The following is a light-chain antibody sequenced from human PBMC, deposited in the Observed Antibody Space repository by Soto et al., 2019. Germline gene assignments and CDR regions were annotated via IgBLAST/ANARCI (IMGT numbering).Light chain of an antibody. J-gene: IGKJ1*01. CDR1: QSVSSTY. V-gene: IGKV3-20*01. Sequence: EIVLTQSPDTLSLFPGERATLSCRASQSVSSTYLAWYQQKPGQAPRPLISAASSRATGTPDRFSGSGSGTDFTLTISRLEPEDFAVYYCQPYGSSRWTFGQGTKVEIK. CDR3: QPYGSSRWT. CDR2: AAS.